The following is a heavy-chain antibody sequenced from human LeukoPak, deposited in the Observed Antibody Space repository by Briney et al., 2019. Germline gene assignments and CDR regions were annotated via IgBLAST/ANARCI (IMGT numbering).Heavy chain of an antibody. CDR3: AKDRDILTGAVYYFDY. V-gene: IGHV3-30*18. CDR1: GFTFSSYG. J-gene: IGHJ4*02. CDR2: ISYDGSNK. Sequence: GGSLRLSCAASGFTFSSYGMHWVRQAPGKGLEWVAVISYDGSNKYYADSVKGRFTISRDNSKNTLYLQMNSLRAEDTAVYYCAKDRDILTGAVYYFDYWGQGTLVTVSS. D-gene: IGHD3-9*01.